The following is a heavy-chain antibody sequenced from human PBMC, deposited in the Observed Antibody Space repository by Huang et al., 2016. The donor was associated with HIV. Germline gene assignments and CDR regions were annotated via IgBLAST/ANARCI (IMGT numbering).Heavy chain of an antibody. V-gene: IGHV5-51*01. CDR2: SYPRDAQT. CDR1: GYGFSSYW. J-gene: IGHJ4*02. CDR3: ARQVDGFRSHFDF. Sequence: EVLLVQSGAELKEPGESLKISCKASGYGFSSYWIGWGRQKPRKGLEWMGISYPRDAQTKYSPSFYGQVTISADKSTRTAYLQWESLKAPDTAIYFCARQVDGFRSHFDFWGQGTLVSVSS. D-gene: IGHD5-18*01.